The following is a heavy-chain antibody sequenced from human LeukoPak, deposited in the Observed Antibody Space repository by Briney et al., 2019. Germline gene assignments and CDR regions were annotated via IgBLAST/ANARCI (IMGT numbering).Heavy chain of an antibody. CDR2: ITGSGGST. J-gene: IGHJ4*02. Sequence: PGGSLRLSCAASGFTFSNYAMSWVRQAPGKGLEWVSTITGSGGSTYYADSVKGRFTISRDNSKNTLYLQINSLRDEDTALYYCAIARLVITTSAFDYWGQGTLVTVSS. CDR1: GFTFSNYA. D-gene: IGHD3-22*01. CDR3: AIARLVITTSAFDY. V-gene: IGHV3-23*01.